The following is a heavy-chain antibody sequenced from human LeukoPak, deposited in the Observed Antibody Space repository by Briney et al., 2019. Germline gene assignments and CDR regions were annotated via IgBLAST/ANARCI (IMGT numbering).Heavy chain of an antibody. CDR3: AREQQLVRSFDI. J-gene: IGHJ3*02. V-gene: IGHV3-53*01. CDR1: GFTVSSNY. D-gene: IGHD6-13*01. CDR2: IYSGGST. Sequence: GGSLRLSCAASGFTVSSNYMSWVRQAPGKGLEWVSVIYSGGSTYYADSVKGRFTISRDNSKNTLYLQMNSLRAEDTAVYYCAREQQLVRSFDIWGQGTMVTVFS.